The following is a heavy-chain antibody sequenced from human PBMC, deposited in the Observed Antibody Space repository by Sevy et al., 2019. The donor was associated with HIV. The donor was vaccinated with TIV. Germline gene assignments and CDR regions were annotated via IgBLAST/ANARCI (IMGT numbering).Heavy chain of an antibody. D-gene: IGHD2-8*01. Sequence: GGSLRLSCAASGFTFNKYSMSWVRQPPGKGLEWVATLSFVCGEINYADSVKGRFTMSRDNSKNSFYLQMNNLRAEDTALYYCAREGCTKPHDYWGQGTLATVSS. V-gene: IGHV3-23*01. CDR1: GFTFNKYS. J-gene: IGHJ4*02. CDR2: LSFVCGEI. CDR3: AREGCTKPHDY.